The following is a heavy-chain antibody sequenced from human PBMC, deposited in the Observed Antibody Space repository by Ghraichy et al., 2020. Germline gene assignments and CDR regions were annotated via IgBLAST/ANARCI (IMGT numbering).Heavy chain of an antibody. CDR2: IYSGGST. V-gene: IGHV3-53*01. CDR3: ARELHSSSWYEFSRPYYYYGMDV. Sequence: GGSLRLSCAASGFTVSSNYMSWVRQAPGKGLEWVSVIYSGGSTYYADSVKGRFTISRDNSKNTLYLQMNSLRAEDTAVYYCARELHSSSWYEFSRPYYYYGMDVWGQGTTVTVSS. J-gene: IGHJ6*02. CDR1: GFTVSSNY. D-gene: IGHD6-13*01.